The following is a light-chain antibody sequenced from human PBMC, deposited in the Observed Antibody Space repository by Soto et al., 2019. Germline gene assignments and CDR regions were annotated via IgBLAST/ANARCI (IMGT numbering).Light chain of an antibody. CDR1: QSVSRY. Sequence: EIVLTQSPATLSLSPGERATLSSGASQSVSRYLAWYQKKPGQAPRLLIYDASNRATGIPARFSGSGSGTDLTLTISSLEPEDFAVYYCQQLGTFGQGTKVEIK. J-gene: IGKJ1*01. CDR2: DAS. V-gene: IGKV3-11*01. CDR3: QQLGT.